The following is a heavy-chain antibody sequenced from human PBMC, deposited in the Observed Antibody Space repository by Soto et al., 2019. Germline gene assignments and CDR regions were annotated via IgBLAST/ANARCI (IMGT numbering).Heavy chain of an antibody. CDR3: AKGAARYFDY. D-gene: IGHD1-26*01. V-gene: IGHV3-23*01. CDR1: GFSFGTYA. J-gene: IGHJ4*02. Sequence: RRLSCVASGFSFGTYAMTWVRQVPGKGLEWVSTISGGIGSTFYADSVKGRFTISRDISKKMLFLHMNGLRGEDTGKYYCAKGAARYFDYWGRGTLVTVSS. CDR2: ISGGIGST.